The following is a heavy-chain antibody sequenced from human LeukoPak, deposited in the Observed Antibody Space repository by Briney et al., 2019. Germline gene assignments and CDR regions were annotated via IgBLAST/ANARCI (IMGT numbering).Heavy chain of an antibody. CDR2: IKQDGSEK. CDR1: GFTFSNYW. CDR3: ARDRQIAY. J-gene: IGHJ4*02. V-gene: IGHV3-7*01. Sequence: PGGSLRLSCAASGFTFSNYWLTWVRQAPGQGLEWVANIKQDGSEKHYVDSVKGRFTISRDSAKNSLYLQMNSLRAQDTAVYYCARDRQIAYWGQGTLVTVSS.